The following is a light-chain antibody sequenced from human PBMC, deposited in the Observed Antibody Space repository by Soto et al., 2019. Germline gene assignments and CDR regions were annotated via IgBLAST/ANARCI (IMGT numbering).Light chain of an antibody. CDR2: KAS. J-gene: IGKJ1*01. Sequence: DLQMTQSPSALSASVGDRVTITCRASQIISSWVAWYQQKPGKAPKFLIYKASTLESGVPSRFSGSGSGTEFTLTISSLQPDDAIHYYCQHNDKYQWTFGQGTKVEIK. V-gene: IGKV1-5*03. CDR3: QHNDKYQWT. CDR1: QIISSW.